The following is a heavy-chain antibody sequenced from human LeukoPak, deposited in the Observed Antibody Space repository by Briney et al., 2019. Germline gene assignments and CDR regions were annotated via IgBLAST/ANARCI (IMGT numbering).Heavy chain of an antibody. CDR3: ARGDLLVVTVSRPDTWFDP. Sequence: PSETLSLTCTASGGSISSSSYYWGWIRQPPGKGLEWIGSIYYSGITYYNASLKSRVTISVDTSKNQFSLKLNSVTAADTALYYCARGDLLVVTVSRPDTWFDPWGQGTLVTVSS. CDR1: GGSISSSSYY. J-gene: IGHJ5*02. V-gene: IGHV4-39*01. D-gene: IGHD2-21*02. CDR2: IYYSGIT.